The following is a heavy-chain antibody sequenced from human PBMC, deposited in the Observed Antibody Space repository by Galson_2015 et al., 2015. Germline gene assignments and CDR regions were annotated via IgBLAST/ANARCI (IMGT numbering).Heavy chain of an antibody. CDR3: ASRADSGSYYFDC. D-gene: IGHD1-26*01. Sequence: SVKVSCKASGGTFSSYAISWVRQAPGQGLEWMGGIIPIFGIANYAQKFQGRVTITADKSTSTAYMELSSLRSEDTAVYYCASRADSGSYYFDCWGQGTLVTVSS. J-gene: IGHJ4*02. CDR1: GGTFSSYA. V-gene: IGHV1-69*10. CDR2: IIPIFGIA.